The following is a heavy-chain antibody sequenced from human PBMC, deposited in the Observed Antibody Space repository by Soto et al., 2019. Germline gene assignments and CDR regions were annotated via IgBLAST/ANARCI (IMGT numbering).Heavy chain of an antibody. CDR3: ARDIGSYAYAEGY. CDR2: VYSSGTT. J-gene: IGHJ4*02. Sequence: PSETLSLTCSVSGGSINGYWWSWIRQPAGKGLEWIGRVYSSGTTDYNPSLNSRATMSVETSKNQFSPKLTSVTAADTAVYYCARDIGSYAYAEGYWGQGIQVTVSS. D-gene: IGHD2-2*01. V-gene: IGHV4-4*07. CDR1: GGSINGYW.